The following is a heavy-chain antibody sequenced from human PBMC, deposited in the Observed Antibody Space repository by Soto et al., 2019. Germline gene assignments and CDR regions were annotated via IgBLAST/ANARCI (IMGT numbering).Heavy chain of an antibody. D-gene: IGHD3-10*01. CDR3: ARGQLHDSGIYRSYYYYGLDV. CDR2: ISGTSKTI. Sequence: EVQLVESGGRLVRPGGSLRRSCVVSGFNFSNDTMNLVRQAPGKGLEWLSYISGTSKTIYYADSVGGRFTISRDNAKNSLYLQMNSLSDDDTAVYYCARGQLHDSGIYRSYYYYGLDVWGKGTTVTVSS. J-gene: IGHJ6*04. V-gene: IGHV3-48*02. CDR1: GFNFSNDT.